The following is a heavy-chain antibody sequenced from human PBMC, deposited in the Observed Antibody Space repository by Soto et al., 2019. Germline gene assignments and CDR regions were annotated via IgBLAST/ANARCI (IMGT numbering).Heavy chain of an antibody. CDR2: INAGNGNT. D-gene: IGHD1-26*01. CDR3: ARGRSLYWYFDL. Sequence: QVQLVQSGAEVKKPGASVKVSCKASGYTFTSYAMHWVRQAPGQRLEWMGWINAGNGNTKYSQKFQGRVTITRDTSASTAYMELTSLTSEDTAVYYCARGRSLYWYFDLWGRGTLVTVSS. V-gene: IGHV1-3*01. CDR1: GYTFTSYA. J-gene: IGHJ2*01.